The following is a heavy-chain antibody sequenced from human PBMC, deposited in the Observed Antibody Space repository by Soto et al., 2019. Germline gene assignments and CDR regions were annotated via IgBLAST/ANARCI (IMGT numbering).Heavy chain of an antibody. D-gene: IGHD2-15*01. J-gene: IGHJ4*02. CDR2: ISAYNGNT. V-gene: IGHV1-18*01. CDR1: GYTFTSYG. CDR3: ARDLGGWPDY. Sequence: GASVKVSCKASGYTFTSYGISWVRQAPGQGLEWMGWISAYNGNTNYAQKLQGRVTMTTDTSTSTANKKMRSLRTDDTAVYYCARDLGGWPDYWGQGTLVTVSS.